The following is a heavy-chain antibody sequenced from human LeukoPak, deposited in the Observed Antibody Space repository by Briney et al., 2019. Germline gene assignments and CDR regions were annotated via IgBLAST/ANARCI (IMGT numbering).Heavy chain of an antibody. J-gene: IGHJ6*03. V-gene: IGHV1-18*01. D-gene: IGHD3-10*01. CDR2: ISAYNGNT. CDR1: GYTFTNYG. CDR3: ARVPLWFGGTMDV. Sequence: ASVKVSCKTSGYTFTNYGITWVRQAPGQGVEWMGWISAYNGNTNYAQKLQGRVTMTTDTSTTTAYMELRSLRSDATAVYYCARVPLWFGGTMDVWGKGPTVTVSS.